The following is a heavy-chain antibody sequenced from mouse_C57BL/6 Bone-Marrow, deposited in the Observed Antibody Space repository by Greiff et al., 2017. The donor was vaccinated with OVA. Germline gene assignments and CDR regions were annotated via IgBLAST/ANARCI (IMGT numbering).Heavy chain of an antibody. CDR2: ISSGGSYT. Sequence: EVHLVESGGDLVKPGGSLKLSCAASGFTFSSYGMSWVRQTPDKRLEWVATISSGGSYTYYPDSVKGRFTISRDNAKNTLYLQMSSLKSEDTAMYYCARDYYGSSWFAYWGQGTLVTVSA. J-gene: IGHJ3*01. D-gene: IGHD1-1*01. CDR1: GFTFSSYG. V-gene: IGHV5-6*01. CDR3: ARDYYGSSWFAY.